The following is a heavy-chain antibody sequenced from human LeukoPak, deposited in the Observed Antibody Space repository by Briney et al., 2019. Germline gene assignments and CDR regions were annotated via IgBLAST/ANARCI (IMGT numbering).Heavy chain of an antibody. CDR2: IWYDGSNK. J-gene: IGHJ4*02. CDR1: GFTFSSYG. Sequence: GGSLRLSCAASGFTFSSYGMHWVRQAPGKGLEWVAVIWYDGSNKYYADSVKGRFTISRDNSKNTLYLQMNSLRAEDTAVYYCARTLYYCDSSGYYAYWGQGTLVTVSS. D-gene: IGHD3-22*01. CDR3: ARTLYYCDSSGYYAY. V-gene: IGHV3-33*01.